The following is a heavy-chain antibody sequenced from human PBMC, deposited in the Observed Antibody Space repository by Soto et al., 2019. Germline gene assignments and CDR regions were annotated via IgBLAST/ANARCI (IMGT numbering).Heavy chain of an antibody. CDR2: IYYSGST. CDR3: AGVPYTYYYDSSGYPQKYYFDY. V-gene: IGHV4-31*03. D-gene: IGHD3-22*01. J-gene: IGHJ4*02. CDR1: GGSISSGGYY. Sequence: SETLSLTCTVSGGSISSGGYYWSWIRQHPGKGLEWIGYIYYSGSTYYNPSLKSRVTISVDTSKNQFSLKLSSVTAADTAVYYCAGVPYTYYYDSSGYPQKYYFDYWGQGTLVTVSS.